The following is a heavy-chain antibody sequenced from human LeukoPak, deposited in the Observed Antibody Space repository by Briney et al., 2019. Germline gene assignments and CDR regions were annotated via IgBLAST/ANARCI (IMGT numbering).Heavy chain of an antibody. CDR2: ISSSSSTI. CDR3: VREGDFEWLSIFDY. J-gene: IGHJ4*02. D-gene: IGHD3-9*01. Sequence: PGGSLRLSCAASGFTFSGYSMTWVRQAPGKGLEWVSYISSSSSTIYYADSVKGRFTISRDNAKNSLYLQMNSLRAEDTAVYYCVREGDFEWLSIFDYWGQGTLVTVSS. V-gene: IGHV3-48*01. CDR1: GFTFSGYS.